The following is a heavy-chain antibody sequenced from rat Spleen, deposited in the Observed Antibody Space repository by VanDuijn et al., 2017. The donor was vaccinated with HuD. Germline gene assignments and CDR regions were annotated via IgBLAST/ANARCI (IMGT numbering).Heavy chain of an antibody. CDR2: IQNGGNT. V-gene: IGHV2-27*01. CDR3: ARDRRVMDA. CDR1: GFSLTNFH. J-gene: IGHJ4*01. Sequence: QVQVKESGPGLVQPSQTLSPTCTVSGFSLTNFHVHWVRQPPGKGLEWMGRIQNGGNTDYNSALKSRLSISRDTSKSQVFLKMSSLQTEDTATYYCARDRRVMDAWGQGASVTVSS.